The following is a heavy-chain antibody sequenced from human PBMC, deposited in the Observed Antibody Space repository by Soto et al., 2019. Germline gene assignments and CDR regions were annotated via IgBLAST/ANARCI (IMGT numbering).Heavy chain of an antibody. CDR3: ARPTVIPETDYYYYYGMDV. CDR2: SIPIFGTA. D-gene: IGHD4-17*01. CDR1: GGTFSSYA. J-gene: IGHJ6*02. Sequence: VQLVQSGAEVTKPGSSVKVSCKASGGTFSSYAISWVRQAPGQGLEWMGGSIPIFGTANYAQKFQGRVTITADESTSTAYMELSSLRSEDTAVYYCARPTVIPETDYYYYYGMDVWGQGTTVTVSS. V-gene: IGHV1-69*01.